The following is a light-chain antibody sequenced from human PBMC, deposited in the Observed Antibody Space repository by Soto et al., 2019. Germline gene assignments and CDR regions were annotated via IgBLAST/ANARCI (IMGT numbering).Light chain of an antibody. CDR1: QSVTSSY. J-gene: IGKJ5*01. Sequence: EIVLTQSPGTLSLSPGERATLCCSGSQSVTSSYLAWYQHKPGQAPRLLFYDASTRATGIPARFSGSGSGTEFTLTISSLQPEDFATYYCQQLNTWQIIFGQGTRLEIK. CDR2: DAS. V-gene: IGKV3D-20*02. CDR3: QQLNTWQII.